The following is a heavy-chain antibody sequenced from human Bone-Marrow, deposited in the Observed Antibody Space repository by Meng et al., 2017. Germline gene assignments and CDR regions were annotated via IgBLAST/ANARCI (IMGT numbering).Heavy chain of an antibody. D-gene: IGHD3-10*01. J-gene: IGHJ6*02. Sequence: SVKVSCKASGAIFSSYVIGWVRQAPGPGLEWLGGITAVFGTINYAKKFQGRVTITTDESTSTTYMELTRLTSEDTAVYYCARGPTYYYCSGSSSFWYYYYGMDVWGQGTTVTVSS. CDR1: GAIFSSYV. CDR3: ARGPTYYYCSGSSSFWYYYYGMDV. CDR2: ITAVFGTI. V-gene: IGHV1-69*05.